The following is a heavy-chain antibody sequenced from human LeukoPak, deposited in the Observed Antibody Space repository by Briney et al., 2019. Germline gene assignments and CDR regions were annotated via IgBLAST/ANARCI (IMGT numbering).Heavy chain of an antibody. J-gene: IGHJ4*02. V-gene: IGHV3-23*01. D-gene: IGHD5-18*01. CDR2: ISGSGGST. CDR3: AKDEGYSYGSIDY. CDR1: GFTFSSYA. Sequence: GGSLRLSCAASGFTFSSYAMSWVRQAPGKGMEWVSAISGSGGSTYYADSVKGRFTISRDKSKNTLHLQMNGLRAEDTAVYYCAKDEGYSYGSIDYWGQGALVTVSS.